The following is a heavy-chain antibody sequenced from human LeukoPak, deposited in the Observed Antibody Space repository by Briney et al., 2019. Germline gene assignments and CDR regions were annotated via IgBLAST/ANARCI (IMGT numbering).Heavy chain of an antibody. J-gene: IGHJ4*02. V-gene: IGHV4-39*01. CDR2: IYYSGST. D-gene: IGHD3-22*01. CDR3: ARHPRHYDSSLLNPTFFDY. Sequence: SETLSLTCTVSGGSISSSSYYWGWIRQPPGKGLEWIGSIYYSGSTYYNPSLKSRVTISVDTSKNQFSLKLSSVTAADTAVYYCARHPRHYDSSLLNPTFFDYWGQGTLVTVSS. CDR1: GGSISSSSYY.